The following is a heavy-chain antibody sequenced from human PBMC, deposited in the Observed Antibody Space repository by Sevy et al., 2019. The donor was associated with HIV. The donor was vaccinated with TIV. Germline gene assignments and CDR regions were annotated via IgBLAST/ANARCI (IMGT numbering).Heavy chain of an antibody. Sequence: GGSLRLSCAASGFTFSRFWMSWVRQAPGKGLEWVANINQDGSEGYYVDSVKVQFTISRDNAKNSLYLQMNSLRGEDTAVFFCARGGVLEWPLGPFDYWGQGTLVTVSS. D-gene: IGHD3-3*01. CDR3: ARGGVLEWPLGPFDY. CDR2: INQDGSEG. J-gene: IGHJ4*02. CDR1: GFTFSRFW. V-gene: IGHV3-7*03.